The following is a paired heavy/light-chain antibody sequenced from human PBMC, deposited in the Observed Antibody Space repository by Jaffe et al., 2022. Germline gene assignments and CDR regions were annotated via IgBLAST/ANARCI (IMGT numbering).Heavy chain of an antibody. CDR1: GFNFKMYG. J-gene: IGHJ5*02. V-gene: IGHV3-30*02. CDR2: IWHDGNNQ. CDR3: AKDKEPYCSGGSCYHNFFEP. Sequence: QVHLVESGGGVVQAGGSLRLACAASGFNFKMYGMHWVRQAPGKGPEWVAFIWHDGNNQFYEDSVKGRFTISRDNSKDTLYLHLNSLRAEDTAVYHCAKDKEPYCSGGSCYHNFFEPWGQGTPVTVSS. D-gene: IGHD2-15*01.
Light chain of an antibody. CDR3: QTYDSTNFWV. CDR1: SGSIATSY. J-gene: IGLJ3*02. Sequence: KLLLTQPHSVSESPGETVTISCARSSGSIATSYVQWFQQRPGSSPTVVIYEINRRPSGVPDRFSGSIDSSSNSASLTISGLTTEDEGDYYCQTYDSTNFWVFGGGTKLTVL. CDR2: EIN. V-gene: IGLV6-57*01.